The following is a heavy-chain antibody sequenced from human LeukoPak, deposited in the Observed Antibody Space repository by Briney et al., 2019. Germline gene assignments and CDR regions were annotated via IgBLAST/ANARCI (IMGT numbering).Heavy chain of an antibody. D-gene: IGHD2-21*02. CDR2: IWYDGSNK. Sequence: GGSLRLSCAASGFTFSHFWMSWVRQAPGKGLEWVAVIWYDGSNKYYADSVKGRFTISRDNSKNTLYLQMNSLRAEDTAVYYCAREPYCGGDCYSVPFDYWGQGTLVTVSS. V-gene: IGHV3-33*08. J-gene: IGHJ4*02. CDR3: AREPYCGGDCYSVPFDY. CDR1: GFTFSHFW.